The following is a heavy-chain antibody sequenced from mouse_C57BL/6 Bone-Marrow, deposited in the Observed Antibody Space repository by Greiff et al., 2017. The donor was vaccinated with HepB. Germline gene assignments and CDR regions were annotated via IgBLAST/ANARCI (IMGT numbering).Heavy chain of an antibody. D-gene: IGHD5-1*01. Sequence: QVQLQQSGPELVKPGASVKISCKASGYAFSSSWMNWVKQRPGKGLEWIGRIYPGDGDTNYNGKFKGKATLTADKSSSTAYMQLSSLTSEDSAVYFCAREGVRGFANWGQGNMVTVTA. CDR3: AREGVRGFAN. CDR2: IYPGDGDT. J-gene: IGHJ3*01. V-gene: IGHV1-82*01. CDR1: GYAFSSSW.